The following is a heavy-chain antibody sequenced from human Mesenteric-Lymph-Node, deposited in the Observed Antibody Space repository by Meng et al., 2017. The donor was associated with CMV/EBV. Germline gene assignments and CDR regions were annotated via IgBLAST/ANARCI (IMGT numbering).Heavy chain of an antibody. CDR1: GFTFDDYV. CDR2: ISWDGDNA. J-gene: IGHJ6*02. D-gene: IGHD3-10*01. V-gene: IGHV3-43*01. CDR3: ARGLRAVFRGARPSYYYYGMDV. Sequence: GESLKISCAASGFTFDDYVMHWVRQRPGKGLEWVSVISWDGDNADHEDSVKGRFTISRDNSKNSLYLQMNSLRTEDTAFYYCARGLRAVFRGARPSYYYYGMDVWGQGTTVTVSS.